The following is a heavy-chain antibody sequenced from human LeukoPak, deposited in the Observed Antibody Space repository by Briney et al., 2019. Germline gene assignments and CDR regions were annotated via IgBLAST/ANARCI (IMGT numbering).Heavy chain of an antibody. Sequence: ASVKVSCKASGYTFTSYGSSWVRQAPGQGLEWMGWISAYNGNTNYAQKLQGRVTMTTDTSTSTTYMELRSLRSDDTAVYYCARERISYSSSWYRPDFDYWGQGTLVTVSS. CDR1: GYTFTSYG. CDR2: ISAYNGNT. D-gene: IGHD6-13*01. V-gene: IGHV1-18*01. J-gene: IGHJ4*02. CDR3: ARERISYSSSWYRPDFDY.